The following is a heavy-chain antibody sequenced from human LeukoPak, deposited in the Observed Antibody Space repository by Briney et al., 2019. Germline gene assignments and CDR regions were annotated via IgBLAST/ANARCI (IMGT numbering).Heavy chain of an antibody. J-gene: IGHJ5*02. D-gene: IGHD2-8*01. CDR3: ARASFNVVFGNWFDP. Sequence: KPSETLSLTCTVSSGSIGSSSNYWGWIRQAPGKGLEWIGNVYYSGSTFYNPSLKSRVTISEDTSKNQFSLKLRSVTAADTAIYYCARASFNVVFGNWFDPWGQGTLVTVSS. V-gene: IGHV4-39*01. CDR2: VYYSGST. CDR1: SGSIGSSSNY.